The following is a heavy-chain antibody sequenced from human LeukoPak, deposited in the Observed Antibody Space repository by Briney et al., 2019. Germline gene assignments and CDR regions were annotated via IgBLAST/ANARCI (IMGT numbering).Heavy chain of an antibody. D-gene: IGHD3-10*01. Sequence: ASVKVSCKASGYTFTSYDINWVRQATGQGLEWMGWMNPNSGNTGYAQKFQGRVTMTRNTSISTAYMELSSLRSDDTAVYYCARDDSYYGEFGYWGQGTLVTVSS. CDR1: GYTFTSYD. J-gene: IGHJ4*02. V-gene: IGHV1-8*01. CDR2: MNPNSGNT. CDR3: ARDDSYYGEFGY.